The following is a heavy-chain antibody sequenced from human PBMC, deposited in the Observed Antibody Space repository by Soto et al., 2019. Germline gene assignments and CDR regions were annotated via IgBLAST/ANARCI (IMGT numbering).Heavy chain of an antibody. V-gene: IGHV3-11*06. J-gene: IGHJ4*02. Sequence: PGGSLRLSCAASRFTFSYYYMSWIRQAPGKGLEWVSYISSSSTYTNYADSVKGRSTISRDNAKNSLYLQMNSLRAEDTAVYYCASYDSSGLYFDYWGQGTLVTVSS. CDR3: ASYDSSGLYFDY. D-gene: IGHD3-22*01. CDR2: ISSSSTYT. CDR1: RFTFSYYY.